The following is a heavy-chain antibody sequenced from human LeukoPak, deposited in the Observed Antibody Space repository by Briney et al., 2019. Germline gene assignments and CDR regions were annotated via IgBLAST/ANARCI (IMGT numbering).Heavy chain of an antibody. J-gene: IGHJ4*02. CDR2: IKQDGSEK. CDR3: ASTQTFDY. CDR1: GFTFSNYW. V-gene: IGHV3-7*05. Sequence: GGSLRLSCAASGFTFSNYWMSWVRQAPGKGLEWVANIKQDGSEKYYADSVKGRFTISGDNAKSSLFLQLNSLRVEDTAVYHCASTQTFDYWGQGTLVTVPS.